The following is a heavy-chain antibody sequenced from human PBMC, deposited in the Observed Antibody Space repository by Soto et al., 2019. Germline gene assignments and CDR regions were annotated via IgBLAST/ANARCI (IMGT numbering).Heavy chain of an antibody. V-gene: IGHV4-59*01. CDR1: GGSISSYY. CDR3: ARGGITGEYYYYYYMDV. Sequence: NPSETLSLTCTVSGGSISSYYWSWIRQPPGKGLEWIGYIYYSGSTNYNPSLKSRVTISVDTSTNQFSLKLSSVTAADTAVYYCARGGITGEYYYYYYMDVSGKGTTVTVSS. CDR2: IYYSGST. J-gene: IGHJ6*03. D-gene: IGHD1-20*01.